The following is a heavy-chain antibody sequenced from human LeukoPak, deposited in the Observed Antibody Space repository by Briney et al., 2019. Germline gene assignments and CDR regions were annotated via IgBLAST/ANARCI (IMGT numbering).Heavy chain of an antibody. CDR2: INPNSGGT. J-gene: IGHJ4*02. CDR1: GYTFTGYY. CDR3: ARDNDSRDPPHFDY. V-gene: IGHV1-2*02. Sequence: ASVKVSCKASGYTFTGYYMHWVRQAPGQGLEWMGWINPNSGGTNYAQKFQGRGTMTRDTSISTAYMELSRLRSDDTAVYYCARDNDSRDPPHFDYWGQGTLVTVSS. D-gene: IGHD3-16*01.